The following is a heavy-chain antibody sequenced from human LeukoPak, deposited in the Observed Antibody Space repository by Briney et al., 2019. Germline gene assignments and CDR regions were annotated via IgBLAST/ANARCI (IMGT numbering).Heavy chain of an antibody. CDR1: GGTFSSYA. CDR2: IIPIFGTA. CDR3: ARGYCSSTSCYTPDY. J-gene: IGHJ4*02. Sequence: SVKVSCKASGGTFSSYAISWVRQAPGQGLEWMGGIIPIFGTANYAQKFQGRVTITADESTSTAYMELSSLRSEDTAVYYCARGYCSSTSCYTPDYWGQGTLVTVSS. V-gene: IGHV1-69*13. D-gene: IGHD2-2*02.